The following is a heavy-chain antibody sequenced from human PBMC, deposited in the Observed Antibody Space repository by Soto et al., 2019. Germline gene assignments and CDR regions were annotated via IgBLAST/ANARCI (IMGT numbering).Heavy chain of an antibody. CDR2: IVVGSGNT. CDR3: AADPYYYDSSDYYSFDQ. CDR1: GFNFRNTA. D-gene: IGHD3-22*01. V-gene: IGHV1-58*01. Sequence: SVKVSCKASGFNFRNTAVQWVRQARGQRLEWIGWIVVGSGNTNYAQNFQERVTITRDMSTSTAYLDVSRLRSEDTAVYYCAADPYYYDSSDYYSFDQWGQGTLVTASS. J-gene: IGHJ4*02.